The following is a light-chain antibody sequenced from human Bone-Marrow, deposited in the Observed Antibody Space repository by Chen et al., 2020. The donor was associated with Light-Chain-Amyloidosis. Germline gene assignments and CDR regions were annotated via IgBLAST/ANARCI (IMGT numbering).Light chain of an antibody. Sequence: SYVLTQPSSVSVAPGQTATIACGGNNIGSTSVHWYQQTPGQAPLLVVYDDSDRPSGIPERVSGSNSGNTATRTSSRVEAGDEADDYCQVWERGSDRPVFGGGTKLTVL. CDR2: DDS. J-gene: IGLJ3*02. CDR3: QVWERGSDRPV. CDR1: NIGSTS. V-gene: IGLV3-21*02.